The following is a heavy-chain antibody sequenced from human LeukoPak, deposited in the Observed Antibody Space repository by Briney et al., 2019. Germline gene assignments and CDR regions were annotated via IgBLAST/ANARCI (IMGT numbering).Heavy chain of an antibody. V-gene: IGHV4-59*12. CDR2: IYHSGST. D-gene: IGHD3-3*01. CDR1: GGSISSYY. Sequence: SETLSLTCTVSGGSISSYYWSWIRQPPGKGLEWIGYIYHSGSTNYNPSLKSRVTISVDTSKNQFSLKLSSVTAADTAVYYCARPRWYYDFWSGYLDAFDIWGQGTMVTVSS. CDR3: ARPRWYYDFWSGYLDAFDI. J-gene: IGHJ3*02.